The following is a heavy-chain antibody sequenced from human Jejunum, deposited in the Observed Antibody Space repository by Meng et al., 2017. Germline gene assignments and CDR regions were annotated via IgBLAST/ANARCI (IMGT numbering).Heavy chain of an antibody. CDR2: IYYSGST. CDR1: GASIRSYY. V-gene: IGHV4-59*01. D-gene: IGHD3-10*01. J-gene: IGHJ4*02. Sequence: SETLSLTCTVSGASIRSYYWSWIRQSPGKRLEWIGYIYYSGSTNYNPSFNSRVTLSVDTSKSQFSLKMRSVTAADTAVYYCASGEGSYYYRYWGQGSLVTVSS. CDR3: ASGEGSYYYRY.